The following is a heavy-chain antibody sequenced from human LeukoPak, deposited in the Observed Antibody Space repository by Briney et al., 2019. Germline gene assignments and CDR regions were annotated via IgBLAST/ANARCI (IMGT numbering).Heavy chain of an antibody. J-gene: IGHJ4*02. V-gene: IGHV4-39*01. CDR2: IYYSGST. CDR3: ARHYGP. D-gene: IGHD3-10*01. CDR1: GGPLSDYY. Sequence: SETLSLTCAVYGGPLSDYYWSWIRQPPGKGLEWIGSIYYSGSTYYNPSLKSRVTISVDTSKNQFSLKLNSVTATDTAVYYCARHYGPWGQGTLVTVSS.